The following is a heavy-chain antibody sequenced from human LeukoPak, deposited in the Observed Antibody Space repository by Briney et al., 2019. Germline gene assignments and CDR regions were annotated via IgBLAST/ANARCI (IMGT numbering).Heavy chain of an antibody. CDR1: GFTFSSYA. D-gene: IGHD6-13*01. CDR3: ARVPGMYSSHFDY. Sequence: PGGSLRLSCAASGFTFSSYAMHWVRQAPGKGLEWAAVISYDGSNKYYADSVKGRFTISRDNSKNTLYLQMNSLRAEDTAVYYRARVPGMYSSHFDYWGQGTLVTVSS. V-gene: IGHV3-30-3*01. CDR2: ISYDGSNK. J-gene: IGHJ4*02.